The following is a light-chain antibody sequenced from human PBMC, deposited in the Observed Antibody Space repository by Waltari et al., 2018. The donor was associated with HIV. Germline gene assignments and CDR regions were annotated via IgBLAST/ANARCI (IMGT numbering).Light chain of an antibody. CDR2: SAS. Sequence: DIQMTQSPSSLSASVGDRVTITCRASQGISKSLAWYQQTPGKAPEVLLYSASRLESGVPSRFSGNGSGTDFTLTISSLQPEDFATFYCQRYYRIPWTFGQGTKVEIK. V-gene: IGKV1-NL1*01. CDR1: QGISKS. CDR3: QRYYRIPWT. J-gene: IGKJ1*01.